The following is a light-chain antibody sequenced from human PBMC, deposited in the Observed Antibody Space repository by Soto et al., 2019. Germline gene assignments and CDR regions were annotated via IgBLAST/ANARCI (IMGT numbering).Light chain of an antibody. Sequence: QLVLTQPASVSGSPGQSNTISCTGSSSDVGGYNYVSWYQQHPGKAPKLMIYEVSNRPSGVSNRFSGSKSGNTASLTISGLQAEDEADYYCSSYTSSSTHWVFGGGTKLTVL. CDR3: SSYTSSSTHWV. V-gene: IGLV2-14*01. CDR2: EVS. J-gene: IGLJ3*02. CDR1: SSDVGGYNY.